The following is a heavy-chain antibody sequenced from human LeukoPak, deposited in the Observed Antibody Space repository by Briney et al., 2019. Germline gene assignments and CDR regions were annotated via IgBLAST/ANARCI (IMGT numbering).Heavy chain of an antibody. CDR1: GGSFSVYY. J-gene: IGHJ4*02. V-gene: IGHV4-34*01. CDR3: ARGGGLARPTRFDH. Sequence: SETLSLTCAVYGGSFSVYYWRWIREPPGKAVECSGEIKHSGRTNYNPSLKHRVTIAEDPSNHQSALKLSSVNAAVTAVYYCARGGGLARPTRFDHWGQGTLVTVSS. CDR2: IKHSGRT. D-gene: IGHD3-3*02.